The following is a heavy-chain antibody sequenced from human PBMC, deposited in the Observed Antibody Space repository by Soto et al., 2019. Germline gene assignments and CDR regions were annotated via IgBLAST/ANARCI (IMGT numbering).Heavy chain of an antibody. Sequence: QVQLVQSGAEVTKPGASVKVSCKASGYTFTSYGISWVRQAPGQGLEWMGWISAYNGNTNYAQKLQGRVTITTDTATSIAYMELSGLRSDDTAVYYCADIEYGSSLRIWGQGTMVTV. D-gene: IGHD6-6*01. V-gene: IGHV1-18*01. J-gene: IGHJ3*02. CDR3: ADIEYGSSLRI. CDR1: GYTFTSYG. CDR2: ISAYNGNT.